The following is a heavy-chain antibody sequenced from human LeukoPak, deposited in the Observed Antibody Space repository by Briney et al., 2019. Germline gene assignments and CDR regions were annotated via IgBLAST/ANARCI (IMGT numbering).Heavy chain of an antibody. J-gene: IGHJ4*02. CDR1: GYTFTNYA. V-gene: IGHV1-3*01. CDR3: ARGYCSTTSCQYYFDY. Sequence: ASVKVSCKASGYTFTNYALHWVRQAPGQRVEWMGWINAGNGDTKYSQKFQGRVTITRDTSASTAYMELSSLRSEDTAVYHCARGYCSTTSCQYYFDYWGQGNLVTVSS. D-gene: IGHD2-2*01. CDR2: INAGNGDT.